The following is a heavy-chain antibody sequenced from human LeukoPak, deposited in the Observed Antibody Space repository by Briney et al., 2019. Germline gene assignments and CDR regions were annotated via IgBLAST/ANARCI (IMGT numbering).Heavy chain of an antibody. CDR3: ARCSGYGMDV. D-gene: IGHD3-10*02. Sequence: GGSLRLSCAASGFTFNNYAMSWVRQAPGKGLEWVSAISGSGANTYYADSVKGRFTISRDNSKNTLYLQMNSLRAEDTAVYYCARCSGYGMDVWGQGTTVTVSS. CDR1: GFTFNNYA. CDR2: ISGSGANT. V-gene: IGHV3-23*01. J-gene: IGHJ6*02.